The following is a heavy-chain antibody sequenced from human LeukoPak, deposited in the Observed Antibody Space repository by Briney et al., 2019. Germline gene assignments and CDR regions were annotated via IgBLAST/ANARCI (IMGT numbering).Heavy chain of an antibody. V-gene: IGHV4-4*09. CDR1: GASIGSFY. J-gene: IGHJ4*01. D-gene: IGHD3-10*01. CDR2: IYPSGST. Sequence: SETLSLTCTVSGASIGSFYWTWIRRPPGERLEWIGYIYPSGSTNYNSSLKSRVTISADTSKNHFSLSLNSMTAADTAVYYCARGSGAPTPFPLDFWGQGILVTVSS. CDR3: ARGSGAPTPFPLDF.